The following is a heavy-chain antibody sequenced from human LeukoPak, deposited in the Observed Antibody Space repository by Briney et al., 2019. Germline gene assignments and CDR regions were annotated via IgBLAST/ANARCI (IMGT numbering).Heavy chain of an antibody. D-gene: IGHD2-2*02. CDR3: ARTGNRGSSTSCYTGCDYYYGMDV. V-gene: IGHV1-69*01. Sequence: SVKVSCKASGGTFSSYAISWVRQAPGQGLEWMGGIIPIFGTANYAQKFQGRVTITADESTSTAYMELSSLRSEDTAVYYCARTGNRGSSTSCYTGCDYYYGMDVWGQGTAVTVSS. J-gene: IGHJ6*02. CDR2: IIPIFGTA. CDR1: GGTFSSYA.